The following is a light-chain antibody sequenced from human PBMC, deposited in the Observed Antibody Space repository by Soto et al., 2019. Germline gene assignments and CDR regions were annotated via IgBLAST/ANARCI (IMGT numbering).Light chain of an antibody. CDR3: QQYSTTPLT. CDR1: QRVLYRSNNKDN. Sequence: DIVMTQSPDSLAVPLGERATINCKSSQRVLYRSNNKDNLAWYQQKPGQPPKLLIYWASTRESGVPDRFSGSGSGTDFPLTISSLQAEDVAVYYCQQYSTTPLTFGGGTKVEIK. CDR2: WAS. V-gene: IGKV4-1*01. J-gene: IGKJ4*01.